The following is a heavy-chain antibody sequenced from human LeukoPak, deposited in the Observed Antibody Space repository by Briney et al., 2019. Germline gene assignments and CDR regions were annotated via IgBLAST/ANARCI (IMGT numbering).Heavy chain of an antibody. Sequence: SETLSLTCTVYGGSFSDYYWSWIRQPPGKGLEWTGSIYYSGNTYYNASLKSQVSISIDTSKNQFSLKLSSVTAADTAVYYCARVEASGYDYGAFDYWGQGTLVTVSS. J-gene: IGHJ4*02. V-gene: IGHV4-34*01. CDR3: ARVEASGYDYGAFDY. CDR1: GGSFSDYY. CDR2: IYYSGNT. D-gene: IGHD5-12*01.